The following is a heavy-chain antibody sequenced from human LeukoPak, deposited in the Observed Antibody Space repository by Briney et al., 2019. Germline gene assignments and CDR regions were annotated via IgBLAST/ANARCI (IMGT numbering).Heavy chain of an antibody. J-gene: IGHJ4*02. Sequence: ASVKVSCKASGYTFTGYYMHWVRQAPGQGLEWMGWINPNSGGTNYAQKFQGRVTMTRDTSISTAYMELSRLRSGDTAVYYCARDPHHDYSGYYFDYWGQGTLVTVSS. CDR2: INPNSGGT. D-gene: IGHD4-11*01. CDR1: GYTFTGYY. CDR3: ARDPHHDYSGYYFDY. V-gene: IGHV1-2*02.